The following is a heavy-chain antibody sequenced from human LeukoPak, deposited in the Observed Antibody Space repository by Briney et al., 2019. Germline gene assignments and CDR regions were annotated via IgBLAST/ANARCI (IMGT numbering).Heavy chain of an antibody. D-gene: IGHD5-12*01. Sequence: KPSETLSLTCAVSGYSISSGYYWGWIRQPPGKGLEWIGEINHSGSTNYNPSLKSRVTISVDTSKNQFSLKLSSVTAADTAVYYCARGRGYNSFDYWGQGTLVTVSS. CDR2: INHSGST. CDR3: ARGRGYNSFDY. J-gene: IGHJ4*02. CDR1: GYSISSGYY. V-gene: IGHV4-38-2*01.